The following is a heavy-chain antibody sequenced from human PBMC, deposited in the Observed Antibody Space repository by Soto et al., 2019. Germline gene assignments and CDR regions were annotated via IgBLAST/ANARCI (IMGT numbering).Heavy chain of an antibody. CDR2: ISSSSSYT. CDR1: GFTFSDYY. Sequence: LRLSCAASGFTFSDYYMSWIRQAPGKGLEWVSYISSSSSYTNYADSVKGRFTISRDNAKNSLYLQMNSLRAEDTAVYYCARVVVAALYFDYWGQGTLVTVSS. J-gene: IGHJ4*02. V-gene: IGHV3-11*05. CDR3: ARVVVAALYFDY. D-gene: IGHD2-15*01.